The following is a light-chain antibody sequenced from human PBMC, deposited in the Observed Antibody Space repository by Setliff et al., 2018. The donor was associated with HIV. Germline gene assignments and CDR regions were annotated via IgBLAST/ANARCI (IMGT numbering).Light chain of an antibody. Sequence: DIQMTQSPSSLSASVGDRVTITCQASQDISNYLNWYQQKPGKAPKLLVYGASTLETGVPSRFSGSGFGTHFSFTISSLQPDDIATYYCQHYDNVPSVGGGTKVDIK. CDR3: QHYDNVPS. CDR2: GAS. CDR1: QDISNY. J-gene: IGKJ4*01. V-gene: IGKV1-33*01.